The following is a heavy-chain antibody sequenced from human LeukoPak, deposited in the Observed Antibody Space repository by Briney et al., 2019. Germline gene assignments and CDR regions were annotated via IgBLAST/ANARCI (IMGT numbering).Heavy chain of an antibody. Sequence: PSETLSLTCAVYGGSFSGCYWSWIRQPPGKGLEWIGEINHSGSTNYNPSLKSRVTISVDTSKNQFSLKLSSVTAADTAVYYCARVKGWFGRGYFDYWGQGTLVTVSS. V-gene: IGHV4-34*01. D-gene: IGHD3-10*01. CDR1: GGSFSGCY. CDR2: INHSGST. J-gene: IGHJ4*02. CDR3: ARVKGWFGRGYFDY.